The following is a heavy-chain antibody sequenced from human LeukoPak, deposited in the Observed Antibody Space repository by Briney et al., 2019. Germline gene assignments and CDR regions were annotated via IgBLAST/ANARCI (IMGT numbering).Heavy chain of an antibody. Sequence: PSETLSLTCAVYGGSFSGYYWSWIRQPPGKGLEWIGEINHSGSTNYNPSLKSRVTISVDTSKNQFSLKLSSVTAADTAVYYCASGVVVAATFWLDPWGQGTLVTVSS. V-gene: IGHV4-34*01. D-gene: IGHD2-15*01. CDR3: ASGVVVAATFWLDP. J-gene: IGHJ5*02. CDR2: INHSGST. CDR1: GGSFSGYY.